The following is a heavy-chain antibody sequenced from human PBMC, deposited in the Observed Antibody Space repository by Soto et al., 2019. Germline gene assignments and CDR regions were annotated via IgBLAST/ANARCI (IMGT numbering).Heavy chain of an antibody. J-gene: IGHJ4*02. V-gene: IGHV1-69*01. D-gene: IGHD3-22*01. Sequence: QEQLVQSGAEVKKLGSSVKVSCKASGGLFSSYPISWVRQVPGQGLEWMGGIIPVFQTAYYTQRFHGRVTITADESTNTAYMELSSLRSEDTAIYYCARGGSGYTWFNEFWGQGTLVTVSS. CDR1: GGLFSSYP. CDR2: IIPVFQTA. CDR3: ARGGSGYTWFNEF.